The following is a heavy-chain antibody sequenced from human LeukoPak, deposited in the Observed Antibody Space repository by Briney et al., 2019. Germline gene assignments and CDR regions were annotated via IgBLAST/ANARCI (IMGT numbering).Heavy chain of an antibody. CDR1: EFTFSSYA. CDR2: ISGSGGTT. V-gene: IGHV3-23*01. CDR3: ARNILFAFDI. J-gene: IGHJ3*02. D-gene: IGHD2/OR15-2a*01. Sequence: PGGSLTLSCAASEFTFSSYAMSWVRQAPGKGLEWVSAISGSGGTTYHAVSVKGRFTISRDNSKNTLYLQMNSLRAEDTAVYYCARNILFAFDIWGQGTMVTVSS.